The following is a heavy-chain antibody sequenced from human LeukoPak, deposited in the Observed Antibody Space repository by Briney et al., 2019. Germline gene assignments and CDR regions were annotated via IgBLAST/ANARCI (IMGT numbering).Heavy chain of an antibody. CDR2: ISSSSSTI. D-gene: IGHD3-9*01. CDR1: GFTFRNYW. Sequence: PGGSLRLSCAASGFTFRNYWMNWVRQAPGKGLQWVSYISSSSSTIYYADSVKGRFTISRDNAKNSLYLQMNSLRAEDTAVYYCARDTKLRYFDWSPTDAFDIWGQGTMVTVSS. V-gene: IGHV3-48*04. J-gene: IGHJ3*02. CDR3: ARDTKLRYFDWSPTDAFDI.